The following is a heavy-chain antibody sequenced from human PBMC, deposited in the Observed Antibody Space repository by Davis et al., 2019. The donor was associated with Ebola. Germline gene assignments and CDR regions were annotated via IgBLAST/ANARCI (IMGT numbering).Heavy chain of an antibody. D-gene: IGHD2-2*01. CDR2: IVVGTGNT. CDR1: GFTFTNSA. Sequence: SVKVSCKASGFTFTNSAVQWVRQARGQRLEWIGWIVVGTGNTNYAQKFQERVTITRDMSTSTAYMELSSLRSEDTAIYYCATLVPAITYYYSYDVDVWGQGTTVIVSS. CDR3: ATLVPAITYYYSYDVDV. J-gene: IGHJ6*02. V-gene: IGHV1-58*01.